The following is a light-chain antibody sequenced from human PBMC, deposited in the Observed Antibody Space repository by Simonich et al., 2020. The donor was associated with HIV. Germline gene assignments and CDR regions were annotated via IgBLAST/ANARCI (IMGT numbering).Light chain of an antibody. CDR3: QQYNNWPPYT. Sequence: EIVMTQSPATLSVSPGERATLSCSASQRVSSNLAWYQKNPGQAPRHLIYGASTRANGIPARCSGSGSGTEFTLTISSLQSEDFAVYYCQQYNNWPPYTFGQGTKLEIK. CDR2: GAS. CDR1: QRVSSN. V-gene: IGKV3-15*01. J-gene: IGKJ2*01.